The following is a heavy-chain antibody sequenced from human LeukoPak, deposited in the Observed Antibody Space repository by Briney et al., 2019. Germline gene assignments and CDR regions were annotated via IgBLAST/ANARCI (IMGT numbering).Heavy chain of an antibody. Sequence: SETLSLTCTVSGGSLSSGDYYWGWLRQPPGRGLEWIGYIYYSGRTHYNPSLKSRVTISVDTSKNQFSLKLSSVTAADTAVYYCAREVDYGDHGWFDPWGQGTLVTVSS. CDR1: GGSLSSGDYY. J-gene: IGHJ5*02. V-gene: IGHV4-30-4*01. D-gene: IGHD4-17*01. CDR3: AREVDYGDHGWFDP. CDR2: IYYSGRT.